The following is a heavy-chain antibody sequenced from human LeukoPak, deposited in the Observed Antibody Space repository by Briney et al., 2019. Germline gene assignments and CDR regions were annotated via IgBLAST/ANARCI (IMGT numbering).Heavy chain of an antibody. D-gene: IGHD6-13*01. V-gene: IGHV4-59*01. CDR3: ARGVAAADQH. CDR1: GGSISSYY. Sequence: SETLSLTCTVSGGSISSYYWSWIRQPPGKGLEWIGYVYYTGSAYYNPSLKSRVTVSLDTPKNQFSLRLSSVTAADTAVYYCARGVAAADQHWGQGTLVTVSS. CDR2: VYYTGSA. J-gene: IGHJ1*01.